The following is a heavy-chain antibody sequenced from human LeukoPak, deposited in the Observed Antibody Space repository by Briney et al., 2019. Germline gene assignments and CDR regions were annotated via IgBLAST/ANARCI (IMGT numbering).Heavy chain of an antibody. D-gene: IGHD2-21*02. CDR2: IQEDGKKE. Sequence: GGSLRLSCAASGFTFSSYNMNWVRQAPGKGLEWVANIQEDGKKENYVDSVKGRFTISRDNAKNSVYLQMNSLRVEDTAIYYCAKDIVGGGDDYWGQGTLVIVSS. CDR3: AKDIVGGGDDY. V-gene: IGHV3-7*01. J-gene: IGHJ4*02. CDR1: GFTFSSYN.